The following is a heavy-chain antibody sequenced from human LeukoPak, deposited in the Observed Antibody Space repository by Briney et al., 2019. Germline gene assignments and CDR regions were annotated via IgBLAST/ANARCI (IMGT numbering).Heavy chain of an antibody. V-gene: IGHV3-53*01. CDR1: GFTVSSNY. Sequence: PGGSLRLSCAASGFTVSSNYMSWVRQAPGKGLEWVSVIYSGGSTYYADSVKGRFTISRDNSKNTLYLQMNSLRAADTAVYYCARTHYDFWSGPYNWFDPWGQGTLVTVSS. J-gene: IGHJ5*02. D-gene: IGHD3-3*01. CDR2: IYSGGST. CDR3: ARTHYDFWSGPYNWFDP.